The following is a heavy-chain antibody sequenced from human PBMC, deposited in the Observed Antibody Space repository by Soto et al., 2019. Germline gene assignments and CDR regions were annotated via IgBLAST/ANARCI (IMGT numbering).Heavy chain of an antibody. J-gene: IGHJ6*02. V-gene: IGHV4-39*01. Sequence: SETLSLTCTVSGGSISSSSYYWGWIRQPPGKGLEWIGSIYYSGSTYYNPSLKSRVTISVDTSKSQFSLKLSSVTAADTAVYYCTCIFSCVYGYGFYQDVMDVCGQGTTVT. CDR1: GGSISSSSYY. CDR2: IYYSGST. CDR3: TCIFSCVYGYGFYQDVMDV. D-gene: IGHD5-18*01.